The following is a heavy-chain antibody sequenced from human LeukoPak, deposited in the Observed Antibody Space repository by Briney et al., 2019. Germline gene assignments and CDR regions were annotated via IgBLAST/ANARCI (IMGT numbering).Heavy chain of an antibody. CDR3: ARDVSYCSGGSCYDSWFDP. CDR2: TFYSGST. CDR1: GGSISSYY. V-gene: IGHV4-59*01. D-gene: IGHD2-15*01. J-gene: IGHJ5*02. Sequence: PSETLSLTCTVSGGSISSYYWSWIRQPPGKDREGIGYTFYSGSTNYNPSLKSRVTISVDTSKNQFSLKLSSVTAADTAVYYCARDVSYCSGGSCYDSWFDPWGQGTLVTVSS.